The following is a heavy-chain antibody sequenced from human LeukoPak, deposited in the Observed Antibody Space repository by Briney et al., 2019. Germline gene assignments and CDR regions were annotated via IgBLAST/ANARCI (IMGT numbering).Heavy chain of an antibody. J-gene: IGHJ4*02. D-gene: IGHD2-15*01. V-gene: IGHV3-23*01. Sequence: GGSLRLSCAASGFTFSSYAMNWVRQAPGKGLEWVSGLSGSGGATYYVDSVKGRFTISRDNAKNTLYLQMNSLRAEDTAIYYCVKDGGKSFSTTYDYWGQGTLVTVSS. CDR2: LSGSGGAT. CDR1: GFTFSSYA. CDR3: VKDGGKSFSTTYDY.